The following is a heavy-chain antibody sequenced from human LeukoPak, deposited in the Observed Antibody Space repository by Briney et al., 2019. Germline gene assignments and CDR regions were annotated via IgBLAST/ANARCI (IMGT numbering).Heavy chain of an antibody. V-gene: IGHV4-4*07. Sequence: PSETLSLTYTVSGGSISSYYWSWIRQPAGKGLEWIGRIYTSGSTNYNPSLKSRVTMSVDTSKNQFSLKLSSVTAADTAVYYCARGRGAYSSGWYVLGNFDYWGQGTLVTVSS. D-gene: IGHD6-19*01. CDR3: ARGRGAYSSGWYVLGNFDY. CDR2: IYTSGST. J-gene: IGHJ4*02. CDR1: GGSISSYY.